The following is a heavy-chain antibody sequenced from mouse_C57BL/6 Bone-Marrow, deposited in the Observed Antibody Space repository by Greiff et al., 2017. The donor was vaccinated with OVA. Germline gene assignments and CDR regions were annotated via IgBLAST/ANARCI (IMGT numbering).Heavy chain of an antibody. D-gene: IGHD1-1*01. J-gene: IGHJ2*01. CDR2: IDPNGGGT. CDR3: ARWRRLRSYYFDY. CDR1: GYTFTSYW. Sequence: QVQLQQPGAELVKPGASVKLSCKASGYTFTSYWMHWVKQRPGRGLEWIGRIDPNGGGTKYNEKFKSKATLTVDKPSSTAYMQLSSLTAEDSAVYYSARWRRLRSYYFDYWGQGTTLTVSS. V-gene: IGHV1-72*01.